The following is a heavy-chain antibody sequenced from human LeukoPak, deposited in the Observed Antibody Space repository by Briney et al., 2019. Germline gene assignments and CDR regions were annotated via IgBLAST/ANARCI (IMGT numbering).Heavy chain of an antibody. D-gene: IGHD1-26*01. Sequence: ASVKVSCKASGYTFTSYYKYWVRQAPAQGLEWMGIINPSGGSTSYAQKFQGRVTMTRDMSTSTVYMELSSLRSEDTAVYYCARGTHSRRGWFDPWGQGTLVTVSS. CDR2: INPSGGST. CDR3: ARGTHSRRGWFDP. V-gene: IGHV1-46*01. J-gene: IGHJ5*02. CDR1: GYTFTSYY.